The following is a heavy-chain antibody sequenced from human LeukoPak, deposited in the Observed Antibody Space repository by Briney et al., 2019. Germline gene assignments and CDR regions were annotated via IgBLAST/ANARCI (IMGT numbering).Heavy chain of an antibody. CDR1: GYTFTSYG. Sequence: ASVKVPCKASGYTFTSYGISWVRQAPGQGLEWMGWISAYNGNTNYAQKLQGRVTMTTDTSTSTAYMELRSLRSDDTAVYYCAREYDIVVVPAANYYYYMDVWGKGTTVTVSS. J-gene: IGHJ6*03. D-gene: IGHD2-2*01. CDR2: ISAYNGNT. CDR3: AREYDIVVVPAANYYYYMDV. V-gene: IGHV1-18*01.